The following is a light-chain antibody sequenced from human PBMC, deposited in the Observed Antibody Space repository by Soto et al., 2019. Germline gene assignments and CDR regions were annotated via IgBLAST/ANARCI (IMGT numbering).Light chain of an antibody. V-gene: IGLV3-21*04. CDR2: YDS. J-gene: IGLJ2*01. CDR3: QVWDSSSDQDVV. Sequence: SYELTQPPSVSVAPGKTARITCGGNNIGSKSVHWYQQKPGQAPVLVIYYDSDRPSGIPERFSGSNSGNTATLTISRVEAGDEADYYCQVWDSSSDQDVVFGGGTQLTVL. CDR1: NIGSKS.